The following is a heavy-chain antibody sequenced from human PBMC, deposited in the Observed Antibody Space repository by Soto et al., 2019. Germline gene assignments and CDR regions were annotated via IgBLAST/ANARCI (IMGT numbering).Heavy chain of an antibody. V-gene: IGHV1-69*02. CDR3: AGYCSSTSCRYFDY. J-gene: IGHJ4*02. CDR2: IIPILGIA. CDR1: GGTFSSYT. Sequence: SVKVSCKASGGTFSSYTISWVRQAPGQGLEWMGRIIPILGIANYAQKFQGRVTITADKSTSTAYMELSSLRSEDTAVYYCAGYCSSTSCRYFDYWGQGTLVNVSS. D-gene: IGHD2-2*01.